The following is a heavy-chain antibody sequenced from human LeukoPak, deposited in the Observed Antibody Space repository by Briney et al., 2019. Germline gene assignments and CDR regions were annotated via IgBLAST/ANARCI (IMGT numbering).Heavy chain of an antibody. CDR1: GFTFSSYA. V-gene: IGHV3-23*01. J-gene: IGHJ1*01. CDR3: ATPLQGSSSWYVIHHRGPFQH. CDR2: ISGSGGST. D-gene: IGHD6-13*01. Sequence: GGSLRLSCAASGFTFSSYAMSRVRQAPGKGLEWVSAISGSGGSTYYADSVKGRFTISRDNSKNTLYLQMNSLRAEDTAVYYCATPLQGSSSWYVIHHRGPFQHWGQGTLVTVSS.